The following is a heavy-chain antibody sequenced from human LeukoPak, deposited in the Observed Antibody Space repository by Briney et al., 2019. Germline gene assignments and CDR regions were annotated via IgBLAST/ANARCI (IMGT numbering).Heavy chain of an antibody. Sequence: GGSLRLSCAASGFTFSSYGMHWVRQAPGKGLEWVAVIWYDGSNKYYADSVKGRFTISRDNSKNTLYLQMNSLRAEDTAVYYCAKELSGSYWSFDYWGQGTLVTVSS. CDR1: GFTFSSYG. D-gene: IGHD1-26*01. V-gene: IGHV3-33*06. J-gene: IGHJ4*02. CDR3: AKELSGSYWSFDY. CDR2: IWYDGSNK.